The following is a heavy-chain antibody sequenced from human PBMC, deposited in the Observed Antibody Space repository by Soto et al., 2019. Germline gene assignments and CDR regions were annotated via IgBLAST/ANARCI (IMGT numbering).Heavy chain of an antibody. V-gene: IGHV1-69*01. CDR2: VIPIFGTP. CDR1: VGTFSTYA. J-gene: IGHJ6*02. D-gene: IGHD2-15*01. CDR3: ARTRGGSSSLDIYYYYSYGMDV. Sequence: QVQLVQSGAEVKKPGSSVKVSCKAPVGTFSTYAISWVRQAPGQGLEWMGGVIPIFGTPKYAQKFQGRVTITADESKSTGYMELRSLSSEDTAVYYCARTRGGSSSLDIYYYYSYGMDVWGQGNTVNVYS.